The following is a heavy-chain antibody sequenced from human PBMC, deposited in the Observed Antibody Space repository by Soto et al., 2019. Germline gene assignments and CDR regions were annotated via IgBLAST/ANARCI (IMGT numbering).Heavy chain of an antibody. CDR2: IIPILGIA. Sequence: SVKVSCKASGGTFSSYTISWVRQAPGQGLEWMGRIIPILGIANYAQKFQGRVTITADKSTSTAYMELSSLRSEDTAVYYCARTYCSSTSCYNPYYYYYMDVWGKGTTVTVSS. CDR3: ARTYCSSTSCYNPYYYYYMDV. J-gene: IGHJ6*03. D-gene: IGHD2-2*02. V-gene: IGHV1-69*02. CDR1: GGTFSSYT.